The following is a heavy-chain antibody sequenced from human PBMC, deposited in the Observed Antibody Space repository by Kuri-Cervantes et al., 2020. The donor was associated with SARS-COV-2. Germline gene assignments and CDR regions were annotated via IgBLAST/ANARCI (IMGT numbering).Heavy chain of an antibody. V-gene: IGHV3-21*04. J-gene: IGHJ4*02. D-gene: IGHD3-3*01. CDR3: ARSRITIFGVVIGPFDY. Sequence: LSLTCAASGFTFSSYTMNWVRQAPGKGLEWVPSIGGSSSSTYYADSVKGRFTISRDNAKNSLYLQMNSLRAEDTAVYYCARSRITIFGVVIGPFDYWGQGTRVTGSS. CDR1: GFTFSSYT. CDR2: IGGSSSST.